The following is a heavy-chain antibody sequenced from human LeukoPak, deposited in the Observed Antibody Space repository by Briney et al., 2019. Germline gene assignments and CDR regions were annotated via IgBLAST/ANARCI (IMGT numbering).Heavy chain of an antibody. D-gene: IGHD3-10*01. CDR1: GFTFSNAW. Sequence: GGSLRLSCAASGFTFSNAWMTWVRQAPGKGLEWVGRIRAKSDGGTTDYAAPVKGRFTIPRDDSENTLYLQMNGLKTEDTAVYYCSSFYYGWGQGTLVTVSA. V-gene: IGHV3-15*01. CDR3: SSFYYG. J-gene: IGHJ4*02. CDR2: IRAKSDGGTT.